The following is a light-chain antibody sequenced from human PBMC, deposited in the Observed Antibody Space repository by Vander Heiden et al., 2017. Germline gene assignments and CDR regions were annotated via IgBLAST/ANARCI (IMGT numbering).Light chain of an antibody. CDR1: QSISSY. CDR2: AAS. CDR3: QQSDSTPHT. Sequence: DIQMTQSPSSLSASVGDRVTITCRASQSISSYLNWYQQKPGKAPKLLIYAASSLQSGVPSRFSGSGSGTDFTLTISSLQPEDIATYYCQQSDSTPHTFGQGTKVEIK. J-gene: IGKJ1*01. V-gene: IGKV1-39*01.